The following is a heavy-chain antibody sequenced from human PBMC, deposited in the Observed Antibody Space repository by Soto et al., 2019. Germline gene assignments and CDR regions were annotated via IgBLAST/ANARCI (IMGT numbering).Heavy chain of an antibody. Sequence: QVQLQESGPGLVKPSETLSLTCTVSGGSISTYYWSWIRQPPGKGLEWIGYIYYSGSTNYNPSLKSRVTILLDTSKNQFSLRLSSVTAADTAVYYCARETYSSGWYYWFDPWGQGTLVTVSS. J-gene: IGHJ5*02. CDR1: GGSISTYY. CDR2: IYYSGST. V-gene: IGHV4-59*01. CDR3: ARETYSSGWYYWFDP. D-gene: IGHD6-19*01.